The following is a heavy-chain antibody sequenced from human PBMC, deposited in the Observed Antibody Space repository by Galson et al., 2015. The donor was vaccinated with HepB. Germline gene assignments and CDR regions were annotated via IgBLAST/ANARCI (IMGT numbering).Heavy chain of an antibody. CDR3: ARDSPPIAAAPFDY. Sequence: SVKVSCKASGYTFTSYGTSWVRQAPGQGLEWMGWISAYNGNTNYAQKLQGRVTMTTDTSTSTAYMELRSLRSDDTAVYYCARDSPPIAAAPFDYWGQGTLVTVSS. J-gene: IGHJ4*02. CDR1: GYTFTSYG. CDR2: ISAYNGNT. V-gene: IGHV1-18*01. D-gene: IGHD6-13*01.